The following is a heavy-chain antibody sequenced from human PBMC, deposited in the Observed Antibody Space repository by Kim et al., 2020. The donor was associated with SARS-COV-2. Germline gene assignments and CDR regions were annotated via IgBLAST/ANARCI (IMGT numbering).Heavy chain of an antibody. J-gene: IGHJ1*01. CDR3: ARDRGYCSGGSCYSTRPKQYFQH. Sequence: GGSLRLSCAASGFTFSSYAMHWVRQAPGKGLEWVAVISYDGSNKYYADSVKGRFTISRDNSKNTLYLQMNSLRAEDTAVYYCARDRGYCSGGSCYSTRPKQYFQHWGQGTLVTVSS. CDR2: ISYDGSNK. D-gene: IGHD2-15*01. V-gene: IGHV3-30*04. CDR1: GFTFSSYA.